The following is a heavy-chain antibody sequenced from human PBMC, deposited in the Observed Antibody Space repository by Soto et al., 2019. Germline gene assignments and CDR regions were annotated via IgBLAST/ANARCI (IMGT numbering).Heavy chain of an antibody. CDR3: ARGHITMVRGVIPCAFDI. J-gene: IGHJ3*02. CDR1: GYSFTSYW. CDR2: IYPGDSDT. Sequence: GESLKISCKGSGYSFTSYWIGWVRQMPGKGLEWMGIIYPGDSDTRYSPSFQGQVTISADKSISTAYLQWSSLKASDTAMYYCARGHITMVRGVIPCAFDIWGQGTMVTVSS. V-gene: IGHV5-51*01. D-gene: IGHD3-10*01.